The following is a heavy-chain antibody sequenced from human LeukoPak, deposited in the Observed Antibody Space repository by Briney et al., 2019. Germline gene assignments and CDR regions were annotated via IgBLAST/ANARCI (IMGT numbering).Heavy chain of an antibody. CDR2: MYYSGST. D-gene: IGHD6-6*01. CDR1: GGSVSSSSYY. V-gene: IGHV4-39*01. CDR3: ARRSIAAHTFDY. J-gene: IGHJ4*02. Sequence: PSETLSFTCTVSGGSVSSSSYYWGWIRQPPGKGLEWIGSMYYSGSTYYNPSLKSRVTISVDTSKNQFSLKLSSVTAADTAVSYCARRSIAAHTFDYWGQGTLVTVSS.